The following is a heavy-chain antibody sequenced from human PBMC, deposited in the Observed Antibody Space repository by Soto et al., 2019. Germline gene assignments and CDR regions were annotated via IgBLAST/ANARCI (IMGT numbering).Heavy chain of an antibody. J-gene: IGHJ4*02. Sequence: GASVNVSCKSSGYTFTGYYIHWVRQAPGQGLEWMGWINPNSGGTNYAQKFQGRVTMTRDTSISTAYMELSRLRSDDTAVYYCASRVGYCSGGSCYRKPFDYWGQGTLVTVSS. CDR3: ASRVGYCSGGSCYRKPFDY. D-gene: IGHD2-15*01. CDR2: INPNSGGT. CDR1: GYTFTGYY. V-gene: IGHV1-2*02.